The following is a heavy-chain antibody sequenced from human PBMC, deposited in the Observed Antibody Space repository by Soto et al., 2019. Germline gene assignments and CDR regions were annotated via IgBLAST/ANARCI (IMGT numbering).Heavy chain of an antibody. CDR1: GFTFSSYW. Sequence: PGGPLRLSCAASGFTFSSYWMSWVRQAPGKGLEWVANIKQDGSEKYYVDSVKGRFTISRDNAKNSLYLQMNSLRAEDTAVYYCARASYYYYYGMDVWGQGTTVTVSS. CDR2: IKQDGSEK. V-gene: IGHV3-7*03. J-gene: IGHJ6*02. CDR3: ARASYYYYYGMDV.